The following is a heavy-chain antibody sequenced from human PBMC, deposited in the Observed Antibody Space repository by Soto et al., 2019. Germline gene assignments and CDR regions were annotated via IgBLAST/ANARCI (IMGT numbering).Heavy chain of an antibody. J-gene: IGHJ4*02. V-gene: IGHV4-4*07. CDR2: IYSSGAT. CDR3: ARGPFCGNDCYFDV. CDR1: GGSISGFY. Sequence: SETLSLTCTVAGGSISGFYWSWVRQPAGKGLEWIGRIYSSGATKYNPSLRNRVTMSVDTSTDQYSLNLASMTAADTAVYSCARGPFCGNDCYFDVWGQGTRVTVSS. D-gene: IGHD2-21*02.